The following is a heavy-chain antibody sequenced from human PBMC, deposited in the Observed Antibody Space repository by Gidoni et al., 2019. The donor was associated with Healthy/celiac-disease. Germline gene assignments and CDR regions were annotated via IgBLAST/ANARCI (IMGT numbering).Heavy chain of an antibody. CDR3: VNEGLNWGSPY. CDR2: ISSNGVST. CDR1: GFTFSSYA. J-gene: IGHJ4*02. Sequence: EVQLVESGGGLVQPGGSLRLPCSASGFTFSSYAMHWVRQAPGKGLEYVSAISSNGVSTYYADSVKGRFTISRDNSKNTLYLQMSSLRAEDTAVYYCVNEGLNWGSPYWGQGTLVTVSS. D-gene: IGHD7-27*01. V-gene: IGHV3-64D*09.